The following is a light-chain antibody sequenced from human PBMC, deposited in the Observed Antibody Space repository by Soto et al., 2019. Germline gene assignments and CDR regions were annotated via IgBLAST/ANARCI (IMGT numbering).Light chain of an antibody. J-gene: IGKJ1*01. Sequence: IVLSQSPATMPSSPGGRANLSCSATRNGTLTLAGCQQKPGQPPRRLIYDAAKRASGFPARFIGSGSWTDFTLTISSRVPEEFSAYYCQERTGWPPWTFGQGTKVDIK. CDR1: RNGTLT. CDR2: DAA. V-gene: IGKV3-11*01. CDR3: QERTGWPPWT.